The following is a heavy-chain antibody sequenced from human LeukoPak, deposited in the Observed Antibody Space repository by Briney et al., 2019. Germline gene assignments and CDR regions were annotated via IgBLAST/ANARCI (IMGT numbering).Heavy chain of an antibody. Sequence: GESLKISRKGSGYSFTSYWIGWVRQMPGKGLEWMGIIYPGDSDTRYSPSFQGQVTISTDKSISTAYLQWSSLKASDTAMYYCARAVAGAYYYYYMDVWGKGTTVTVSS. D-gene: IGHD6-19*01. V-gene: IGHV5-51*01. CDR1: GYSFTSYW. J-gene: IGHJ6*03. CDR2: IYPGDSDT. CDR3: ARAVAGAYYYYYMDV.